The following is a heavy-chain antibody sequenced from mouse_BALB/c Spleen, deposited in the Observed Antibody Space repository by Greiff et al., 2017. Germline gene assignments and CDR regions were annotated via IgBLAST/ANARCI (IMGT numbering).Heavy chain of an antibody. J-gene: IGHJ3*01. CDR1: GYSITSDYA. CDR3: ARREVLAWFAY. CDR2: ISYSGST. V-gene: IGHV3-2*02. Sequence: VQRKESGPGLVKPSQSLSLTCTVTGYSITSDYAWNWIRQFPGNKLEWMGYISYSGSTSYNPSLKSRISITRDTSKNQFFLQLNSVTTEDTATYYCARREVLAWFAYWGQGTLVTVSA.